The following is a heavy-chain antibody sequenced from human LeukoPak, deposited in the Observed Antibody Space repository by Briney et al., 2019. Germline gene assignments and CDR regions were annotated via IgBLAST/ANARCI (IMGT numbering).Heavy chain of an antibody. V-gene: IGHV3-30*18. J-gene: IGHJ4*02. CDR3: ANLAAAGIDY. D-gene: IGHD6-13*01. CDR1: GFTFSSYG. CDR2: ISYDGSNK. Sequence: GRSLSLSCAASGFTFSSYGMHWVLQAPGKGLEWVAVISYDGSNKYYADSVKGRFTISRDNSKNTLYLQMNSLRAEDTAVYYCANLAAAGIDYWGQGTLVTVSS.